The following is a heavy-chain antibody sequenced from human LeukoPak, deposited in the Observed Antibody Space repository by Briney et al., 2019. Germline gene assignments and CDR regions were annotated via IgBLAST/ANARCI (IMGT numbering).Heavy chain of an antibody. V-gene: IGHV4-39*07. D-gene: IGHD5-18*01. CDR3: ARGAGPSGYSYGRY. Sequence: PSETLPLTCTVSGGSISSSSYYWGWIRQPPGKGLEWIGSIYYSGSTYYNPSLKSRVTISVDTSKNQFSLNLSSVTAADTAVYYCARGAGPSGYSYGRYWGQGTLVTVSS. J-gene: IGHJ4*02. CDR2: IYYSGST. CDR1: GGSISSSSYY.